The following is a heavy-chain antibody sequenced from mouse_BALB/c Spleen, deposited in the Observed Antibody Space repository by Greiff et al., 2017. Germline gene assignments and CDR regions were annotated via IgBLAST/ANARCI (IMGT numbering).Heavy chain of an antibody. CDR2: INSNGGST. J-gene: IGHJ1*01. V-gene: IGHV5-6-3*01. D-gene: IGHD2-3*01. CDR3: ARGDGYYWYFDV. CDR1: GFTFSSYG. Sequence: EVKLMESGGGLVQPGGSLKLSCAASGFTFSSYGMSWVRQTPDKRLELVATINSNGGSTYYPDSVKGRFTISRDNAKNTLYLQMSSLKSEDTAMYYCARGDGYYWYFDVWGAGTTVTVSS.